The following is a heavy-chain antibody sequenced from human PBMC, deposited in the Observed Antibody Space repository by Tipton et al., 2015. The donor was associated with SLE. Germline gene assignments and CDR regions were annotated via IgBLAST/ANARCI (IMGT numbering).Heavy chain of an antibody. J-gene: IGHJ4*02. V-gene: IGHV3-73*01. CDR1: GFIFSGSA. CDR3: TRSYDSSGYKFDY. CDR2: IRSKANTYAT. Sequence: SLRLSCAASGFIFSGSAMHWVRQASGKGLEWVGRIRSKANTYATSYAASVQGRFTISRDDSKNTAYLQMDSLKTEDTAVYYCTRSYDSSGYKFDYWGQGTLVTVSS. D-gene: IGHD3-22*01.